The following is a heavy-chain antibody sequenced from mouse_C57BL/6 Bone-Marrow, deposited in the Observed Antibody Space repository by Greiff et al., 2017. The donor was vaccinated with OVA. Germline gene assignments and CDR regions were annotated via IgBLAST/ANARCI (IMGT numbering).Heavy chain of an antibody. CDR2: ISYDGSN. V-gene: IGHV3-6*01. J-gene: IGHJ3*01. CDR3: ARNVPYYGSSSWFAY. D-gene: IGHD1-1*01. CDR1: GYSITSGYY. Sequence: EVKLVESGPGLVKPSQSLSLTCSVTGYSITSGYYWNWIRQFPGNKLEWMGYISYDGSNNYNPSLKNRISISRDTSKNQFFLKLNSVTTEDTATYYCARNVPYYGSSSWFAYWGQGTLVTVSA.